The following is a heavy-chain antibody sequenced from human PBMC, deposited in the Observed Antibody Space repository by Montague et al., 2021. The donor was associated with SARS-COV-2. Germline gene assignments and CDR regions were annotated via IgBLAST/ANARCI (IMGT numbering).Heavy chain of an antibody. Sequence: SLRLSCAASGFTFSIYTMTWVRQAPGKGLEWVSSISISITNYIXXXEXXXGRFAISRDNAKNSLFLQMNSLRTDDTAVYYCARDMQQWLEGPFDSWGQGTLVTVSS. J-gene: IGHJ4*02. V-gene: IGHV3-21*01. D-gene: IGHD6-19*01. CDR1: GFTFSIYT. CDR2: ISISITNYI. CDR3: ARDMQQWLEGPFDS.